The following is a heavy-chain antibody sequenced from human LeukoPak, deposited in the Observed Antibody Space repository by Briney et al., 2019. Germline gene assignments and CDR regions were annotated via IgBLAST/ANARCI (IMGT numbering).Heavy chain of an antibody. CDR3: AREVGDILTGYRNWLDP. CDR2: IIPIFGTA. V-gene: IGHV1-69*05. J-gene: IGHJ5*02. CDR1: GGTFSSYA. D-gene: IGHD3-9*01. Sequence: GSSVKVSCKASGGTFSSYAISWVRQAPGQGLEWMGGIIPIFGTANYAQKFQGRVTITTGESTSTAYMELSSLRSEDTAVYYCAREVGDILTGYRNWLDPWGQGTLVTVSS.